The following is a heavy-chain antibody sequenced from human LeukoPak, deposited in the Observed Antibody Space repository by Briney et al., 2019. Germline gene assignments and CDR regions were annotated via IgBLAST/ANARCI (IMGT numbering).Heavy chain of an antibody. CDR1: GFTFNNFA. D-gene: IGHD3-9*01. J-gene: IGHJ5*02. CDR2: ISGSGAGT. CDR3: ARSCFSISGFACSNEGLNWFGP. Sequence: GGSLRLSCAISGFTFNNFAMSWVRQAPGKGLERVSSISGSGAGTYYADSVKGRFTISRDSSKNTLFLQMNSLRAEDTALYYCARSCFSISGFACSNEGLNWFGPWGQGTLVTVSS. V-gene: IGHV3-23*01.